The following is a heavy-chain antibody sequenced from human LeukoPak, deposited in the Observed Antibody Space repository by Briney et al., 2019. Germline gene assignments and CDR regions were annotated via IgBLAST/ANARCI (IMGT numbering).Heavy chain of an antibody. D-gene: IGHD3-10*01. CDR3: ARGYDVSGSGSLYWDYYGMDV. V-gene: IGHV3-11*01. Sequence: GGSLRLSCAASGFTFSDYYMSWIRQAPGKGLEWVSYISSSGSTIYYADSVKGRFTISRDNAKNSLYLQMNSLRAEDTAVYYCARGYDVSGSGSLYWDYYGMDVWGQGTTVTVSS. CDR1: GFTFSDYY. J-gene: IGHJ6*02. CDR2: ISSSGSTI.